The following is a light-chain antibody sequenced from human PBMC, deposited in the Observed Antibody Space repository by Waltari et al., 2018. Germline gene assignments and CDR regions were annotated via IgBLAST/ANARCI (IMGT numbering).Light chain of an antibody. J-gene: IGKJ4*01. CDR2: DVS. Sequence: EIVLTQSPATLSLSPGERATLSCRASQSVSTFLAWYQQKPGQSPRLLIYDVSFRATGIPIGFSGSGSETDFTLTISSLEPEDFAVYYCQQRRNWPTFGGGTKVEVK. CDR3: QQRRNWPT. CDR1: QSVSTF. V-gene: IGKV3-11*01.